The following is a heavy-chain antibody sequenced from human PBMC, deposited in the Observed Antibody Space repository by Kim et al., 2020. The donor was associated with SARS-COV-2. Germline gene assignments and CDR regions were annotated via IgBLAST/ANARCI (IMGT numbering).Heavy chain of an antibody. V-gene: IGHV4-39*01. D-gene: IGHD2-15*01. CDR3: ARRLGSRLPYFDY. Sequence: KLSHKGRVTLTVDTSKNQFSLQLSSVTAADTAVYCCARRLGSRLPYFDYWGQGTLVTVSS. J-gene: IGHJ4*02.